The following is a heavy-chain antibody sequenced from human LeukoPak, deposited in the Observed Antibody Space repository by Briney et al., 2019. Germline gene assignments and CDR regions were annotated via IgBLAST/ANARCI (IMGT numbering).Heavy chain of an antibody. CDR3: ATERRGSSTYDGKEAFDF. CDR1: GVTFSNYW. V-gene: IGHV3-7*01. D-gene: IGHD6-13*01. CDR2: IKEDGGEK. Sequence: PGGSLRLSCTASGVTFSNYWMSWVRRAPGKGLEWVANIKEDGGEKNYVDSVRGRFTITRDNSRNSLYLQMSSLRGEDTAVYYCATERRGSSTYDGKEAFDFWGQGTLVTVSS. J-gene: IGHJ4*02.